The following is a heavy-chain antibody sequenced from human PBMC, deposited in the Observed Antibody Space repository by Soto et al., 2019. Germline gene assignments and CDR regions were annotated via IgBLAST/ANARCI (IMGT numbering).Heavy chain of an antibody. CDR2: IGGSGGST. J-gene: IGHJ4*02. V-gene: IGHV3-23*01. D-gene: IGHD2-8*01. CDR1: GFTFSSYA. CDR3: ARGYCPNGVCDTDF. Sequence: EVQLLESGGGLVQPGGSLRLSCVASGFTFSSYAMSWVRQAPGKGLEWVATIGGSGGSTYYADYVKGRFTISRDNSMNTLYQQMNSVRAEDTAVDYCARGYCPNGVCDTDFWGQGTLVTVSS.